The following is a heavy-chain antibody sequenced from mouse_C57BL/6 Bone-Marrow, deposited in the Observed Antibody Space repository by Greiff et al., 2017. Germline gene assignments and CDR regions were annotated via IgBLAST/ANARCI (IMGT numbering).Heavy chain of an antibody. J-gene: IGHJ2*01. CDR2: INYDGSST. CDR3: ARVGLGPFDY. CDR1: GFTFSDYY. D-gene: IGHD4-1*01. V-gene: IGHV5-16*01. Sequence: EVMLVESEGGLVQPGSSMKLSCTASGFTFSDYYMAWVRQVPEKGLEWVANINYDGSSTYYLDSLKSRFIISRDNAKNILYLQMSSLKSEDTATYYCARVGLGPFDYWGQGTTLTVSS.